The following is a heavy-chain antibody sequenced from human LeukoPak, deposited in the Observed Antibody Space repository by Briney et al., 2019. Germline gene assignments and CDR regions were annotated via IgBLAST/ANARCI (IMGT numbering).Heavy chain of an antibody. J-gene: IGHJ4*02. Sequence: SVKVSCKASGGAFSSYAISWVRQAPGQGLEWMGGIIPIFGTANYAQKFQGRVTITADESTSTAYMELSSLRSEDTAVYYCAGCIVGATTLDYWGQGTLVTVSS. D-gene: IGHD1-26*01. CDR2: IIPIFGTA. V-gene: IGHV1-69*13. CDR3: AGCIVGATTLDY. CDR1: GGAFSSYA.